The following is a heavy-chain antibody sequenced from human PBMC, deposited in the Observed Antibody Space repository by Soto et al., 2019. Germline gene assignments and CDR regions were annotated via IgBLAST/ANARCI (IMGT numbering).Heavy chain of an antibody. D-gene: IGHD1-26*01. CDR3: ARGGSGSFHSYFDY. CDR1: GFTFSSYS. V-gene: IGHV3-21*01. Sequence: LRLSCAASGFTFSSYSMNWVRQAPGKGLEWVSSISSSSSYIYYADSVKGRFTISRDNAKNSLYLQMNSLRAEDTAVYYCARGGSGSFHSYFDYWGQGTLVTVSS. J-gene: IGHJ4*02. CDR2: ISSSSSYI.